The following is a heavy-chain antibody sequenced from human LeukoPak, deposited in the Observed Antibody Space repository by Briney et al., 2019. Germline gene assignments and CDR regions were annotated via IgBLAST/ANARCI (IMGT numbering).Heavy chain of an antibody. Sequence: PGGSLRLSCAASGFTVSSNYTSWVRQAPGKGLEWVSVIYSGGSTYYADSVRGRFTISRDNSKNTLYLQMNSLRAEDTAVYYCARERGTRDYYYYMDVWGKGTTVTVSS. J-gene: IGHJ6*03. CDR3: ARERGTRDYYYYMDV. V-gene: IGHV3-66*02. CDR2: IYSGGST. CDR1: GFTVSSNY. D-gene: IGHD1-1*01.